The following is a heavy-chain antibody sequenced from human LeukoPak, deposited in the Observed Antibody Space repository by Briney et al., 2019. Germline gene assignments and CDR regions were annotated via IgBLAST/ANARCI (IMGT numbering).Heavy chain of an antibody. CDR1: GFTVSSNY. CDR3: ARDSGYYYGSGYDY. Sequence: PGGSLRLSCAASGFTVSSNYMSWVRQAPGKGLEWVSVIYSGGSTYYADSVKGRFTISRDNSKDTLYLQMNSLRAEDTAVYYCARDSGYYYGSGYDYWGQGTLVTVSS. CDR2: IYSGGST. D-gene: IGHD3-10*01. V-gene: IGHV3-66*01. J-gene: IGHJ4*02.